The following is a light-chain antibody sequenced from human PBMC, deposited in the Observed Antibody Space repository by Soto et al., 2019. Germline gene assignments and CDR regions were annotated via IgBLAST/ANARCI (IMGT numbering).Light chain of an antibody. Sequence: QSALTQPASVSGSPGQSITISCTGTSSDVGIYNYVSWYQHHPGKAPKLVIYDVSNRPSGVSGRLSGSKSGNTASLTISGLQAEDEADYYCTSYVAGGLYVFGSWTKLTVL. CDR2: DVS. CDR1: SSDVGIYNY. CDR3: TSYVAGGLYV. V-gene: IGLV2-14*03. J-gene: IGLJ1*01.